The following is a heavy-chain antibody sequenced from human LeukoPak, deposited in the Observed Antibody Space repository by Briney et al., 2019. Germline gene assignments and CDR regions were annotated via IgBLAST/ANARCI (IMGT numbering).Heavy chain of an antibody. CDR3: ARSPMGDYDSSGYC. CDR2: IIPIFGTA. CDR1: GGTFSSYA. Sequence: GASVKVSCKASGGTFSSYAISWVRQAPGQGLEWMGRIIPIFGTANYAQKFQGRVTITTDESTSTAYMELSSLRSEDTAVYYCARSPMGDYDSSGYCWGQGTLVTVSS. V-gene: IGHV1-69*05. J-gene: IGHJ4*02. D-gene: IGHD3-22*01.